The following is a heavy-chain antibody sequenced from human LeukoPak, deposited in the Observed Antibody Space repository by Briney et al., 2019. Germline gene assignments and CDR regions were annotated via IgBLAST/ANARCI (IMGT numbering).Heavy chain of an antibody. CDR2: ISSSSSYT. Sequence: GGSLRLSCAASGFTFSDYHMSWIRQAPGKGLGWVSYISSSSSYTNYADSVKGRFTISRDNAKNSLYLQMNSLRAEDTAVYYCASGLGGVTTFDYWGQGTLVTVSS. CDR3: ASGLGGVTTFDY. J-gene: IGHJ4*02. V-gene: IGHV3-11*06. D-gene: IGHD3-16*01. CDR1: GFTFSDYH.